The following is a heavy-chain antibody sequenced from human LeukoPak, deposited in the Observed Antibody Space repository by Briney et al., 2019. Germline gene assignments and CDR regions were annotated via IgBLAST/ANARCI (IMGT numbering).Heavy chain of an antibody. Sequence: SETLSLTCIVSGGSVSSSSYYWGWIRQPPGKGLEWIGNIYYSGSTYYNPSLKSRVTISVDTSKNQFSLKLSSVTAADTAVYYCARAFRARYFDLWGRGTLVTVSS. V-gene: IGHV4-39*01. J-gene: IGHJ2*01. D-gene: IGHD2/OR15-2a*01. CDR1: GGSVSSSSYY. CDR3: ARAFRARYFDL. CDR2: IYYSGST.